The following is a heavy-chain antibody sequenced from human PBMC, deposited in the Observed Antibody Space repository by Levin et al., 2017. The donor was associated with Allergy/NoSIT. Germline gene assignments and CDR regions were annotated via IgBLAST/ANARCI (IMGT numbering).Heavy chain of an antibody. D-gene: IGHD3-16*01. CDR2: INPNSGGT. J-gene: IGHJ5*02. V-gene: IGHV1-2*02. CDR1: GYTFTGYY. CDR3: ARYSTYSENNYYYVNWFDP. Sequence: ASVKVSCKASGYTFTGYYLHWVRQAPGQGLEWMGWINPNSGGTNYAQKFQGRVTMTRDTSISTAYMELNRLTSDDTAVYYCARYSTYSENNYYYVNWFDPWGQGTPVTVSS.